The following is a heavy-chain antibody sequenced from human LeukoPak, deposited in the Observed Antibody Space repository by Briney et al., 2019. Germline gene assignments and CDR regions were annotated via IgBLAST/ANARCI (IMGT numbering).Heavy chain of an antibody. D-gene: IGHD3-10*01. V-gene: IGHV1-8*01. CDR1: GYTFTSYD. CDR2: MNPNSGNT. Sequence: ASVKVSCKASGYTFTSYDINWVRQATGQGREWMGWMNPNSGNTGYAQKFQGRVTMTRNTSISTAYMELSSLRSEDTAVYYCARVLRFGELSYYYFDYWGQGTLVTVSS. CDR3: ARVLRFGELSYYYFDY. J-gene: IGHJ4*02.